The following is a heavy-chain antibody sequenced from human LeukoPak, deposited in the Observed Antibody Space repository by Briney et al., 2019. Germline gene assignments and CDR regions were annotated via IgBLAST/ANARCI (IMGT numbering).Heavy chain of an antibody. CDR3: ARGGNSLYFDY. CDR2: IYPGDSDT. V-gene: IGHV5-51*01. CDR1: GYSFTSYW. D-gene: IGHD4-23*01. J-gene: IGHJ4*02. Sequence: GSSLKIACKGFGYSFTSYWIGWVRQMPGKGLEWMGSIYPGDSDTRYNPSFQGQVTISADKSISTAYLQWSSLKASDTAMYYCARGGNSLYFDYWGQGTLVTVSS.